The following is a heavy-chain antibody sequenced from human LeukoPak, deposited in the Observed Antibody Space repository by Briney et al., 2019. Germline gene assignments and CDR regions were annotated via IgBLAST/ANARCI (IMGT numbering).Heavy chain of an antibody. CDR2: ISSSSSYI. D-gene: IGHD5/OR15-5a*01. CDR1: GFTFSSYE. Sequence: GGSLRLSCAASGFTFSSYEMNWVRQAPGKGLEWVSSISSSSSYIYYADSVKGRFTISRDNAKNSLYLQMNSLRAEDTAVYYCARDYTVLNWFDPWGQGTLVTVSS. J-gene: IGHJ5*02. CDR3: ARDYTVLNWFDP. V-gene: IGHV3-21*01.